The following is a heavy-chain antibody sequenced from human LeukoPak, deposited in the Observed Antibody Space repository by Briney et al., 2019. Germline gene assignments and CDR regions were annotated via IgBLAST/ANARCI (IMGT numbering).Heavy chain of an antibody. V-gene: IGHV3-23*01. D-gene: IGHD3-22*01. Sequence: PGASLRLSCAASGFTFSNYAMSWVRQAPGKGLEWVSAISGSGGGTYYADSVKGRFTISRDNSKNTLYLQMNSLRAEDTAVYYCAKDLPSRDYYDSSGYYRYWGQGTLVTVSS. CDR2: ISGSGGGT. J-gene: IGHJ4*02. CDR3: AKDLPSRDYYDSSGYYRY. CDR1: GFTFSNYA.